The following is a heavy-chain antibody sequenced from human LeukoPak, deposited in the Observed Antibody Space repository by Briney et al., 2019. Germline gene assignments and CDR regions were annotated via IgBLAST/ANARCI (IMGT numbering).Heavy chain of an antibody. J-gene: IGHJ4*02. CDR3: ARHPQPNDNFWSGDYTHYFFDD. CDR1: GVSISSSTNC. V-gene: IGHV4-39*01. CDR2: ICDSGSA. Sequence: SETLSLTCTVSGVSISSSTNCWGWIRQPPGKGMEWIGSICDSGSAYYNPSLKSPLTISVDTSKNQFSLRLTSVTAADTAVYYCARHPQPNDNFWSGDYTHYFFDDWGPGTLVTVSS. D-gene: IGHD3-3*01.